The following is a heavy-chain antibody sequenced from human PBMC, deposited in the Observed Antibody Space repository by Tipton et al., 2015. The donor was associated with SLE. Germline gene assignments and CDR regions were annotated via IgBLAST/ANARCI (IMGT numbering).Heavy chain of an antibody. D-gene: IGHD6-13*01. Sequence: TLSLTCAVSGGSVSTYYWSWLRQSPGKGLEWIGRMYPSGSTNYNPSLKSRVTISVDTSKNQFSLKLTSVTAADTAVYYCARGPELGSSWDLYWYFDLWGRGSLVTVSS. J-gene: IGHJ2*01. CDR3: ARGPELGSSWDLYWYFDL. CDR1: GGSVSTYY. V-gene: IGHV4-4*09. CDR2: MYPSGST.